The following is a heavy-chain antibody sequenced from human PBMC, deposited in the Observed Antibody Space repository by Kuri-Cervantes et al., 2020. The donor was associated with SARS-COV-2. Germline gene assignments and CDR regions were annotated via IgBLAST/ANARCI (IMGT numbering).Heavy chain of an antibody. CDR3: AKDSLLWFGETYYYYYGMDV. D-gene: IGHD3-10*01. J-gene: IGHJ6*02. CDR2: ISYDGSNK. V-gene: IGHV3-30*18. CDR1: GFTFSSYG. Sequence: LSLTCAASGFTFSSYGMHWVRQAPGKGLEWVAVISYDGSNKYYADSVKGRFTISRDNSKNTLYLQMNSLRAEDTAVYYCAKDSLLWFGETYYYYYGMDVWGRGTTVTVSS.